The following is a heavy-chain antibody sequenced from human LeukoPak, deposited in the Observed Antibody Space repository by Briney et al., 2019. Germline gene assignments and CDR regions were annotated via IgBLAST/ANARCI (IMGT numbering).Heavy chain of an antibody. J-gene: IGHJ4*02. V-gene: IGHV1-2*02. CDR3: ARDSSDSSGYYYQPFDY. D-gene: IGHD3-22*01. CDR2: INPNSGGT. Sequence: ASVKVSCKASGYTFTGYYMHWVRQAPGQGLERMGWINPNSGGTNYAQKFQGRVTMTRDTSISTAYMELSRLRSDDTAVYYCARDSSDSSGYYYQPFDYWGQGTLVTVSS. CDR1: GYTFTGYY.